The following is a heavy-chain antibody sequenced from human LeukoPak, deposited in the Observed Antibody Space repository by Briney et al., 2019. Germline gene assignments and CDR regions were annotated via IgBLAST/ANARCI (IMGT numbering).Heavy chain of an antibody. V-gene: IGHV4-59*01. J-gene: IGHJ4*02. CDR3: AIWDGSGKYYFDY. D-gene: IGHD3-10*01. Sequence: SETLSLTCTVSGRSISSYYWSWIRQPPGKGLEWIGYIYYSGSTNYNPSLKSRVTISVDTSKNQFSLKLSSVTTADTAVYYCAIWDGSGKYYFDYWGQGTLVTVSS. CDR1: GRSISSYY. CDR2: IYYSGST.